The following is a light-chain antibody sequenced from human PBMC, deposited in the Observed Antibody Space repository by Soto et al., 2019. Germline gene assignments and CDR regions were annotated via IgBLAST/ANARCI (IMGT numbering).Light chain of an antibody. CDR1: TGAVTSGHY. CDR3: LLSYSGARPAV. CDR2: DTS. J-gene: IGLJ7*01. V-gene: IGLV7-46*01. Sequence: QTGVTQEPSLTVSPGGTVTLTCGSSTGAVTSGHYPYWFQQKPGQAPRTLIYDTSNKHSWTPARFSGSLLGGKAALTLSGAQPEDEAEYYCLLSYSGARPAVFGGGTQLTVL.